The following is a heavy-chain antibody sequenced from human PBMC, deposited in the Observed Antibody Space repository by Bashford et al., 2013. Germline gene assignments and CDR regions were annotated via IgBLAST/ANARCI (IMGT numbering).Heavy chain of an antibody. CDR2: INHSGST. Sequence: SETLSLTCAVYGGSFSGYYWSWIRQPPGKGLEWIGEINHSGSTNYNPSLKSRVTISVDTSKNQFSLKLSSVTAADTAVYYCARASIGSSGSNRNHYFDYWGQGTLVTVSS. CDR3: ARASIGSSGSNRNHYFDY. D-gene: IGHD6-19*01. J-gene: IGHJ4*02. CDR1: GGSFSGYY. V-gene: IGHV4-34*01.